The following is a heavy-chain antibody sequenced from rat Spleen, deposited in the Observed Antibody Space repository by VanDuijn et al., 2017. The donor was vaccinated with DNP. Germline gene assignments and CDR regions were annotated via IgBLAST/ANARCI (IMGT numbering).Heavy chain of an antibody. CDR2: ISYSGST. J-gene: IGHJ2*01. CDR3: ARFGPDLDY. V-gene: IGHV3-1*01. CDR1: XXSIXXXF. Sequence: EVQLXXSGXXLVRPSXXXSLXXSVXXXSIXXXFWGWIRKFQGNKMEWMGYISYSGSTSYNPSLKSRISITRDTSKNQFFLQLNSVTTDDTATYYCARFGPDLDYWGQGVMVTVSS. D-gene: IGHD3-1*01.